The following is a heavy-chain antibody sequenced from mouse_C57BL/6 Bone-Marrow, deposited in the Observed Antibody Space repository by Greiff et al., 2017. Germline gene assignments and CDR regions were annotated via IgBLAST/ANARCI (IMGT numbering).Heavy chain of an antibody. CDR1: GYTFTSYW. CDR3: ARYPCYYGRSGGFGY. V-gene: IGHV1-55*01. D-gene: IGHD1-1*01. CDR2: IYPGSGST. Sequence: VQLQESGAELVKPGASVKMSCKASGYTFTSYWITWVKQRPGQGLEWIGDIYPGSGSTNYNEKFKSKATLTVDTSSSTAYMPLSSLTSEDSAVFYCARYPCYYGRSGGFGYWGQGTTLTVSS. J-gene: IGHJ2*01.